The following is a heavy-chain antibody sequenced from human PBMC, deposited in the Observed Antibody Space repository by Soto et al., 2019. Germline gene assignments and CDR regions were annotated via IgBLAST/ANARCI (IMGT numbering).Heavy chain of an antibody. D-gene: IGHD7-27*01. Sequence: QVQLVESGGGVVQPGKSLRLSCAASGFTFSNYGMHWVRQAPGKGLEWVAVIRHDGSIEYYADSVKGRFTISRDNSKNTLSLQMNNLRADDTAVYYCAKDFFYFNSRRLGIFDYWGQGTLVTVSS. V-gene: IGHV3-30*18. CDR3: AKDFFYFNSRRLGIFDY. CDR1: GFTFSNYG. CDR2: IRHDGSIE. J-gene: IGHJ4*02.